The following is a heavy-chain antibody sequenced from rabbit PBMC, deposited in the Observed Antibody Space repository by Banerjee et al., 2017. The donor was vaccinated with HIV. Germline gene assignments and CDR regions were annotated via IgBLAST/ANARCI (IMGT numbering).Heavy chain of an antibody. V-gene: IGHV1S45*01. D-gene: IGHD7-1*01. J-gene: IGHJ6*01. CDR1: GFSFSSSYY. Sequence: QEQLEESGGDLVKPGGSLTLTCTASGFSFSSSYYMCWVRQAPGKGLEWIGCIYGGSSGTTYYANWAKGRFTGSKTSSTTVTLQMTSLTAADTATYFCARGDGGGTSAGYIYYGMDLWGQGTLVTVS. CDR3: ARGDGGGTSAGYIYYGMDL. CDR2: IYGGSSGTT.